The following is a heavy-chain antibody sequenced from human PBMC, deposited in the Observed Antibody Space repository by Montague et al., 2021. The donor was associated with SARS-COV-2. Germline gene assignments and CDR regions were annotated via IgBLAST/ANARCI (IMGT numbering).Heavy chain of an antibody. CDR2: TYYRPKWHS. CDR1: GDSVSSKSAA. Sequence: CAISGDSVSSKSAAWNWIRQSPSRGLEWLGRTYYRPKWHSDYAVSVKGRITINPDPSKNQFSLQLNSVTPEDTAVYYCARDSGYDYGYFDYWGQGTLVTVSS. D-gene: IGHD5-12*01. V-gene: IGHV6-1*01. J-gene: IGHJ4*02. CDR3: ARDSGYDYGYFDY.